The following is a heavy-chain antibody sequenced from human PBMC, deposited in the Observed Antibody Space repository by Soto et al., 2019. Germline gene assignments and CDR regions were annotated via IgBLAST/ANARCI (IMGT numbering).Heavy chain of an antibody. CDR3: ARTAAYCISTSCYYYYGMDV. CDR1: GYSFTSYW. Sequence: PGESLKISCKGSGYSFTSYWIGWVRQMPGKGLEWMGIIYPGDSDTRYSPSFQGQVTISADKSISTAYLQWSSLKASDTAMYYCARTAAYCISTSCYYYYGMDVWGQGTTVTVSS. D-gene: IGHD2-2*01. CDR2: IYPGDSDT. J-gene: IGHJ6*02. V-gene: IGHV5-51*01.